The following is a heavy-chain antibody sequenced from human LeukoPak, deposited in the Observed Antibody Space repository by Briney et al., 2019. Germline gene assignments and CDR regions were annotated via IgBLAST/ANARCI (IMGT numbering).Heavy chain of an antibody. CDR2: IYYTGNT. J-gene: IGHJ4*02. D-gene: IGHD6-19*01. CDR3: AREARGSGYFDY. CDR1: GGSLSSGDYY. Sequence: QTLSLTCTVSGGSLSSGDYYWSWLRQPPGRGLECIGYIYYTGNTHYNPSLESRVTISVDTSKNQFSLKLSSVTAADTAVYYCAREARGSGYFDYWGQGTLVTVSS. V-gene: IGHV4-30-4*01.